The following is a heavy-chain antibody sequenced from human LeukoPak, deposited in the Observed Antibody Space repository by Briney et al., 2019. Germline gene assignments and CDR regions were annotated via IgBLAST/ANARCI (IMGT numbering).Heavy chain of an antibody. Sequence: GGSLTLPCAPSGFTFRSFAIQWARQARDRGRVWVAVISYEGRNKKYADSVKGRFTISRDNSKNTLYLQMNSQRAEDTAVYYCARDPPSRYCSSTSCYRYYYGMDVWGQGTTVTVSS. CDR3: ARDPPSRYCSSTSCYRYYYGMDV. CDR2: ISYEGRNK. J-gene: IGHJ6*02. D-gene: IGHD2-2*02. V-gene: IGHV3-30*04. CDR1: GFTFRSFA.